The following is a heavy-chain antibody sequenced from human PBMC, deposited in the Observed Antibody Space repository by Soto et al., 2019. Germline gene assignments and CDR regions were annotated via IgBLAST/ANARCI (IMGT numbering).Heavy chain of an antibody. CDR2: SRNKANSYTT. CDR3: IRPVTGTTRGFDY. J-gene: IGHJ4*02. Sequence: EVQLVESGGGLVQPGGSLRLSCAVSGFTFSDHYMDWVRQAPGKGLEWVGRSRNKANSYTTEYAASVKGRFTISRDDSENSLYLQMDSLKTEDTAVYFCIRPVTGTTRGFDYWGQGTLVTVSS. CDR1: GFTFSDHY. V-gene: IGHV3-72*01. D-gene: IGHD1-1*01.